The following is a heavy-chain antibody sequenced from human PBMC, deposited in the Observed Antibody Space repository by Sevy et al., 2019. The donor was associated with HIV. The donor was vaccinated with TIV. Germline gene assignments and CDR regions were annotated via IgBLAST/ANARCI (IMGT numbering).Heavy chain of an antibody. V-gene: IGHV3-48*01. CDR3: VRDTSYGDPYYFDY. CDR1: GFTFGSYT. J-gene: IGHJ4*02. Sequence: GGSLRLSCAVSGFTFGSYTMNWVRQAPGRGLEWLSYISVSSGTVYYADFVKGRFTISRDNAKNSLYLQMNSLRAEDSAVYYCVRDTSYGDPYYFDYWGQGTLVTVSS. D-gene: IGHD4-17*01. CDR2: ISVSSGTV.